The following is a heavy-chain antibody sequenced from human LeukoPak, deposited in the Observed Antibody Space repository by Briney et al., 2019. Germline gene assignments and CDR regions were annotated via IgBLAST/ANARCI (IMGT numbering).Heavy chain of an antibody. J-gene: IGHJ6*02. Sequence: SETLSLTCTVSGGSISSYYWSWIRQPPRKGLEWIGDIYYSGSTNYNPSLKSRVTISVDTSKNQFSLRLSSVTAADTAVYYCARDRGVAMVRDPGLDVWGQGTTVTVSS. CDR3: ARDRGVAMVRDPGLDV. CDR1: GGSISSYY. CDR2: IYYSGST. D-gene: IGHD3-10*01. V-gene: IGHV4-59*01.